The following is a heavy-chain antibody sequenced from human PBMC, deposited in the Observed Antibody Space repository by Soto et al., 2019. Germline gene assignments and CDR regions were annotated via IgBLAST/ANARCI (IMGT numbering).Heavy chain of an antibody. CDR3: AGXPELXRXYXYYGMDV. CDR1: GGTFSSYA. V-gene: IGHV1-69*12. Sequence: QVQLVQSGAEVKKPGSSVKVSCKASGGTFSSYAISWVRQAPGQGLEWMGGIIPIFGTANYAQKFQGRVTITADESTSTAYMELSSLRSEDTALYYCAGXPELXRXYXYYGMDVWGQGTTVTVSS. CDR2: IIPIFGTA. J-gene: IGHJ6*02. D-gene: IGHD1-7*01.